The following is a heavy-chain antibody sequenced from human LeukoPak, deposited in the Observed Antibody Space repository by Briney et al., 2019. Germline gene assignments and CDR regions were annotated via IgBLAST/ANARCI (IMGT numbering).Heavy chain of an antibody. V-gene: IGHV3-30*02. CDR1: GFTFSSYG. J-gene: IGHJ4*02. D-gene: IGHD5-18*01. Sequence: GGSLRLSCAASGFTFSSYGMYWVRQAPGKGLEWVAFIRYDGSNKYYADSVKGRFTISRDNSKNTLYLQMNSLRAEDTAVYYCVKDTAMTFDYWGQGTLVTVSS. CDR3: VKDTAMTFDY. CDR2: IRYDGSNK.